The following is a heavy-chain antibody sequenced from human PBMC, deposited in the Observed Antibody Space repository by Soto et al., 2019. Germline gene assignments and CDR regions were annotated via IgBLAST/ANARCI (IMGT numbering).Heavy chain of an antibody. J-gene: IGHJ6*02. CDR3: AKDEYYYGSGSPKMLYYGMDV. V-gene: IGHV3-21*04. Sequence: PGGSLRLSCATSGFTFSSYTMTWVRQAPGKGLEWVSSISSSSLHIYYAESLKGRFTVSRDNANNSLYLQMNSLRAEDTAVYYCAKDEYYYGSGSPKMLYYGMDVWGQGTTVTVSS. CDR1: GFTFSSYT. D-gene: IGHD3-10*01. CDR2: ISSSSLHI.